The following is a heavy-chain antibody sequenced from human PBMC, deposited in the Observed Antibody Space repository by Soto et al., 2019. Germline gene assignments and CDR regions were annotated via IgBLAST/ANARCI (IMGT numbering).Heavy chain of an antibody. CDR3: AKVRGGSGSLTPRVDF. CDR2: ISGGGDTT. D-gene: IGHD3-10*01. Sequence: EVQLLESGGGLVQPGGSLRLSCAASGFTFNNYAMTWVRQAPGKGLEWVSAISGGGDTTSYADSVKGRFTVSREGSKNTLYLQMSSLRAEDTALYYCAKVRGGSGSLTPRVDFWGKGTLVTVSS. V-gene: IGHV3-23*01. J-gene: IGHJ4*02. CDR1: GFTFNNYA.